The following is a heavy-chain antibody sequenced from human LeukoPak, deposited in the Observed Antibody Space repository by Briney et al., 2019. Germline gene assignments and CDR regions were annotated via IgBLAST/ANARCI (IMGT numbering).Heavy chain of an antibody. J-gene: IGHJ4*02. CDR2: INSSGGST. D-gene: IGHD6-13*01. CDR3: ARRGLSSSWFYFDC. CDR1: AFTFSTYA. Sequence: GGSLRLSCAASAFTFSTYAMVWVRQAPGKGLEWVSVINSSGGSTYYADSVKGRFTISRDNSKNTLYLQMNSLRAGDTAVYYCARRGLSSSWFYFDCWGQGTLVTVSS. V-gene: IGHV3-23*01.